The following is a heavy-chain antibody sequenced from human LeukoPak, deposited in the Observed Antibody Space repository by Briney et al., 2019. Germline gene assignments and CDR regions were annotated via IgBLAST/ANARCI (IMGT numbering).Heavy chain of an antibody. CDR2: VYYSGST. CDR3: ARGAYDSSGYYYSD. Sequence: SETLSLTCTVSGGSISSSSYYWGWIRQPPGKGLEWIGSVYYSGSTYYNPSLKSRVTISVDTSKNQFSLKLSSVTAADTAVYYCARGAYDSSGYYYSDWGQGTLVTVSS. D-gene: IGHD3-22*01. CDR1: GGSISSSSYY. V-gene: IGHV4-39*07. J-gene: IGHJ4*02.